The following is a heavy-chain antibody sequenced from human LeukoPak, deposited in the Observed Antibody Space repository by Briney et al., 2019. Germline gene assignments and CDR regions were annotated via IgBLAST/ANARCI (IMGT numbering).Heavy chain of an antibody. CDR2: IISDGSST. J-gene: IGHJ4*02. CDR1: GFTFSRYW. V-gene: IGHV3-74*01. CDR3: VREARFRPEY. D-gene: IGHD2-2*01. Sequence: GGSLRLSCAASGFTFSRYWMHWVRQAPGKGPVWVSRIISDGSSTSYADSVKGRFTTSRDNAKNTLYLQMSSLRVEDRAVYHCVREARFRPEYWGEGTLVTVSS.